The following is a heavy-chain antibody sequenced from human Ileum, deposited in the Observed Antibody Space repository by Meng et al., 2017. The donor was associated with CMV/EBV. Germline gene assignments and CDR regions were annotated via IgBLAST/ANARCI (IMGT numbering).Heavy chain of an antibody. V-gene: IGHV3-30*04. CDR3: ARDRGSSGWFDAFDV. J-gene: IGHJ3*01. D-gene: IGHD6-19*01. CDR1: GFTFSSNA. Sequence: GGSLRLSCAASGFTFSSNAMHWVRQAPGKGLEWVAVISYAGGVEYYADSVKGRFTISRDNSKSTLYLQMNSLRVEDTAVYYCARDRGSSGWFDAFDVWGQGTVVT. CDR2: ISYAGGVE.